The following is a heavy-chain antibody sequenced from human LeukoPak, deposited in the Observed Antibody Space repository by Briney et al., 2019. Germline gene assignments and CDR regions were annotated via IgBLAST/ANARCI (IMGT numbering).Heavy chain of an antibody. CDR3: ARQGILTGTAYFDY. V-gene: IGHV5-51*01. D-gene: IGHD1-20*01. CDR1: GYILTSYW. J-gene: IGHJ4*02. CDR2: IYPGDSDT. Sequence: AESLQISCKASGYILTSYWIGWVRQMPGKGLEWMGFIYPGDSDTRYSPSFQGQVTISADKSISTAYLQWSSLKASDTAMYYCARQGILTGTAYFDYWGQGTPVTVSS.